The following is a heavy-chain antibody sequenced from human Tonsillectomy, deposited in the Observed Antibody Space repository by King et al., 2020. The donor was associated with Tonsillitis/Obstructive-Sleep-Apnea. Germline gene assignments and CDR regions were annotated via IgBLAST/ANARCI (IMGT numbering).Heavy chain of an antibody. CDR1: GFTFSSYA. CDR2: ISYDGSNK. CDR3: ARGNRFLEWFAFDY. Sequence: VQLVESGGGVVQPGRSLRLSCAASGFTFSSYAMHWVRQAPGKGLEWVAVISYDGSNKYYADSVKGRFTISRDNSKNTLYLQMNSLRAEDTAVYYCARGNRFLEWFAFDYWGQGTLVTVSS. D-gene: IGHD3-3*01. J-gene: IGHJ4*02. V-gene: IGHV3-30*04.